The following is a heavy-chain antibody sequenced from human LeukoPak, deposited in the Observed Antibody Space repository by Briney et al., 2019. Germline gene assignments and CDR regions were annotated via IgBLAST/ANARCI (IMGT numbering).Heavy chain of an antibody. J-gene: IGHJ4*02. V-gene: IGHV4-34*01. D-gene: IGHD3-10*01. Sequence: NPSETLSLTCAVSGGPFSGYFWSWIRQSSGKGLEWIGEIHNSGTTNYNPSLNSRVTISEDTSKNQFYLNLSSVTAADTAVYYCVRRYYYNLGSFPFDFWGQGTLVTVSS. CDR3: VRRYYYNLGSFPFDF. CDR1: GGPFSGYF. CDR2: IHNSGTT.